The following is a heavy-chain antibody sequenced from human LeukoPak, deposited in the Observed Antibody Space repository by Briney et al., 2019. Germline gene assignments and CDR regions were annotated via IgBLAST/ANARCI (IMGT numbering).Heavy chain of an antibody. V-gene: IGHV4-34*01. CDR2: INHSGST. CDR3: ARPAFWGGAYYFDY. CDR1: DGSLSGYY. Sequence: SETLSLTCAVYDGSLSGYYWGWIRQPPGKGLEWIGEINHSGSTNYNPSLKSRVTISVDTSKNQFSLKLSSVTAADTAVYYCARPAFWGGAYYFDYWGQGTLVTVSS. J-gene: IGHJ4*02. D-gene: IGHD3-3*01.